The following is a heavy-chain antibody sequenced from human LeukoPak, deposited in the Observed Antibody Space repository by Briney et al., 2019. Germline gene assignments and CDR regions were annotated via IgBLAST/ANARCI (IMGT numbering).Heavy chain of an antibody. CDR1: GYTFTSFY. J-gene: IGHJ4*02. CDR3: ARGFSYGDY. CDR2: INPTGDST. D-gene: IGHD5-18*01. Sequence: GASVKVSCKASGYTFTSFYMHWVRQAPGQGLEWMGLINPTGDSTGYAQKFQGRVTMTRDMSTSTDFMELSSLRSEDTAVYYCARGFSYGDYWGQGTLVTVSS. V-gene: IGHV1-46*01.